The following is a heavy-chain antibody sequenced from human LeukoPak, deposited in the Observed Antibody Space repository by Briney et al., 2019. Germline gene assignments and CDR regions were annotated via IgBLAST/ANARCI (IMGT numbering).Heavy chain of an antibody. CDR2: IYYGGTT. CDR1: GGSISSSSYY. J-gene: IGHJ4*02. CDR3: ARRNGDY. D-gene: IGHD2-8*01. V-gene: IGHV4-39*01. Sequence: SETLSLTCTVSGGSISSSSYYWGWIRQPPGKGLEWIGSIYYGGTTYYNPSLKRRVTISVDTSKNQFSLKLNSVTAADTAVYYCARRNGDYWGQGTLVTVSS.